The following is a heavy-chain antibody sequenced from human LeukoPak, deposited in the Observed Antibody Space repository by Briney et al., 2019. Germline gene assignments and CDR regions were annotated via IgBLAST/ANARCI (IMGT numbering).Heavy chain of an antibody. CDR1: GGSFSDYY. CDR3: ARVGTYTSSWYRFKYFDY. Sequence: SETLSLTCGVRGGSFSDYYWSWIRQSPGVGLEWIGEINHSGSTNYKPSLKSRVTISVDTPKNQFSLKLSSLTAADTAVYYCARVGTYTSSWYRFKYFDYWGQGTLVTVSS. J-gene: IGHJ4*02. CDR2: INHSGST. V-gene: IGHV4-34*01. D-gene: IGHD6-13*01.